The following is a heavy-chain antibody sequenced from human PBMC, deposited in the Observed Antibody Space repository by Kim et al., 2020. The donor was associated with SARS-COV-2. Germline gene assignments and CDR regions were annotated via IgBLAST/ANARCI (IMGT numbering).Heavy chain of an antibody. Sequence: GGSLRLSCAASGFTFSSYGMHWVRQAPGKGLEWVAVISYDGSNKYYADSVKGRFTISRDNSKNTLYLQMNSLRAEDTAVYYCAKDLVRVVINPTFDYWG. CDR2: ISYDGSNK. CDR3: AKDLVRVVINPTFDY. D-gene: IGHD3-22*01. CDR1: GFTFSSYG. V-gene: IGHV3-30*18. J-gene: IGHJ4*01.